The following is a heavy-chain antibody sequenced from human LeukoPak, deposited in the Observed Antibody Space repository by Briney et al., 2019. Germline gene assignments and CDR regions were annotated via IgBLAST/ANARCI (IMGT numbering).Heavy chain of an antibody. CDR2: IKQDGSEK. CDR3: ARDILGGFDY. CDR1: GFTFDIYW. J-gene: IGHJ4*02. D-gene: IGHD4-23*01. Sequence: PGGSLRLSCAASGFTFDIYWMSWVRQAPGKGLEWVANIKQDGSEKYYVDSVKGRFTISRGNAQNSLFLQMNGLRVEDTAVYYCARDILGGFDYWGQGTLVTVSP. V-gene: IGHV3-7*01.